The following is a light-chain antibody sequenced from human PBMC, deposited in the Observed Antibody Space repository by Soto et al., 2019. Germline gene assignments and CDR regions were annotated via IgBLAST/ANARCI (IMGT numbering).Light chain of an antibody. V-gene: IGLV1-44*01. CDR3: ATWADGLNSYV. Sequence: QSVLTQPPSAYGTPGQRVTISCSGSSSNIGSNTVSWYQQLPQRAPKLLIFSNNQRPSGVPDRFSGSKSGTSASLAISGLQSEDEADYYCATWADGLNSYVFGTGTKLTVL. CDR1: SSNIGSNT. CDR2: SNN. J-gene: IGLJ1*01.